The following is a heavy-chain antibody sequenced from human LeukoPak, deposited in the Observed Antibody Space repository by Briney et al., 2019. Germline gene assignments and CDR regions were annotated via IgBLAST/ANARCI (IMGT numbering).Heavy chain of an antibody. D-gene: IGHD1-26*01. J-gene: IGHJ4*02. V-gene: IGHV4-59*02. CDR3: AREGAEGAPDY. CDR1: GFTVGSNY. CDR2: IYYSGST. Sequence: GSLRLSCAASGFTVGSNYMSWIRQPPGKGLEWIGYIYYSGSTNYNPSLKSRVTISVDTSKNQFSLKLSSVTAADTAVYYCAREGAEGAPDYWGQGTLVTVSS.